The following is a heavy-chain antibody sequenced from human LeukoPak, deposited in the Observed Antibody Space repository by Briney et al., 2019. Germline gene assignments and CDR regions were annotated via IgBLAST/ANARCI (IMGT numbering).Heavy chain of an antibody. J-gene: IGHJ4*02. V-gene: IGHV3-23*01. CDR3: ARPQSSSGYYWPFDD. D-gene: IGHD3-22*01. Sequence: GGSLRLSCVASGITFSNYAVSWVRQAPEKGLDWVSVISGSAHKIRYADSVKGRFTISRDNSKNTLYLQMNSLRAEDTAVYYCARPQSSSGYYWPFDDWGQGTLVTVSS. CDR2: ISGSAHKI. CDR1: GITFSNYA.